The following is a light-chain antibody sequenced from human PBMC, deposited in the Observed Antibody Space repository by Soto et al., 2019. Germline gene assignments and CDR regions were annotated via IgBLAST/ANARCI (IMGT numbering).Light chain of an antibody. CDR2: GAS. J-gene: IGKJ3*01. V-gene: IGKV3-20*01. CDR3: QQYGSSAIFA. Sequence: EIVLTQSPGTLSLSPGERATLSCRASQSVSSSYLAWYQQKPGQAPRLLIYGASSRATGIPDMFSGSGSGKDFTLTISRLEPEDFAVYYCQQYGSSAIFAFGPGTKGAIK. CDR1: QSVSSSY.